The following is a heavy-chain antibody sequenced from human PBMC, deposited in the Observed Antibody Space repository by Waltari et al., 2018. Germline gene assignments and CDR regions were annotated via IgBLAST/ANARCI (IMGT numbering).Heavy chain of an antibody. Sequence: VQLVESGGGLVQPGGSLRLSCAASGFTFSSYDMHWVRQATGKGLEWVSAIGTAGDTYYPGAVKGRFTISRENAKNSLYLQMNSLRAGDTAVYYCARGRGIWFGEGRYMDVWGKGTTVTVSS. D-gene: IGHD3-10*01. CDR1: GFTFSSYD. J-gene: IGHJ6*03. CDR2: IGTAGDT. V-gene: IGHV3-13*01. CDR3: ARGRGIWFGEGRYMDV.